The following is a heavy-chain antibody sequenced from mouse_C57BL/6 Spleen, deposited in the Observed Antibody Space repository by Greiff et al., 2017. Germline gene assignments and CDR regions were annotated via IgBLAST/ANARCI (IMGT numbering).Heavy chain of an antibody. CDR2: IRLKSDNYAT. CDR3: TVISSYGY. J-gene: IGHJ2*01. Sequence: EVQGVESGGGLVQPGGSMKLSCVASGFTFSNYWMNWVRQSPEKGLEWVAQIRLKSDNYATHYAESVKGRFTISRDDSKSSVYLQMNNLRAEDTGIYYCTVISSYGYWGQGTTLTVSS. D-gene: IGHD1-1*01. V-gene: IGHV6-3*01. CDR1: GFTFSNYW.